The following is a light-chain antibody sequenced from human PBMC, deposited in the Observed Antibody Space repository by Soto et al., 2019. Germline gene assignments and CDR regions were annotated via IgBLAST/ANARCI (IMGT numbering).Light chain of an antibody. V-gene: IGKV3-20*01. Sequence: EIVLTQSPGTLSLSPGDRVTLSCRASQRVSNNYLAWYQQKSGQAPRLLIFGTSNRATGIPDRFIGSGSGTDFTLTISRVEAEDVGVYFCAQGLATPFTFGGGTKVDIK. CDR1: QRVSNNY. CDR2: GTS. CDR3: AQGLATPFT. J-gene: IGKJ4*01.